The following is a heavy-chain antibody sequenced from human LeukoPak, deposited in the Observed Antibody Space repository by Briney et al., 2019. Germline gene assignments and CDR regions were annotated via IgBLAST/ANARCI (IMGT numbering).Heavy chain of an antibody. V-gene: IGHV3-53*01. J-gene: IGHJ4*02. Sequence: PGGSLRLSCAASGFTVSSNYMSWVRQAPGKGLEWVSVIYSGGSTYYADSVKGRFTISRDNAKNSLYLQMNSLRAEDTAVYYCARGVYDSSGAMGYWGQGTLVTVSS. CDR1: GFTVSSNY. D-gene: IGHD3-22*01. CDR2: IYSGGST. CDR3: ARGVYDSSGAMGY.